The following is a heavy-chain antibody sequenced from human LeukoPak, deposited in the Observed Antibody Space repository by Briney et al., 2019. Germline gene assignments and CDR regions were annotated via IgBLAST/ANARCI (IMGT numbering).Heavy chain of an antibody. CDR3: AKEKIAVAGTPVDY. Sequence: QTGGSLRLSCAASGFTFSSYAMSWVRQAPGKGLEWVSAISGSGGSTYYADSAKGRFTISRDNSKNTLYLQMNSLRAEDTAVYYCAKEKIAVAGTPVDYWGQGTLVTVSS. V-gene: IGHV3-23*01. J-gene: IGHJ4*02. CDR1: GFTFSSYA. D-gene: IGHD6-19*01. CDR2: ISGSGGST.